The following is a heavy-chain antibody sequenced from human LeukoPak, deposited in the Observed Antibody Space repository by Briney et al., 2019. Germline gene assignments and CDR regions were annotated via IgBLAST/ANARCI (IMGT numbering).Heavy chain of an antibody. V-gene: IGHV4-4*07. Sequence: PSETLSLTCTVSGGSISSYYWSWIRQPAGKGLEWIGRIYTSGSTNYNPSLKSRVTMSVDTSKNQFSLKLSSVTAADTAVYYCARGNYDILTGSYYYGMDVWGQGTTVTVSS. CDR3: ARGNYDILTGSYYYGMDV. D-gene: IGHD3-9*01. CDR2: IYTSGST. J-gene: IGHJ6*02. CDR1: GGSISSYY.